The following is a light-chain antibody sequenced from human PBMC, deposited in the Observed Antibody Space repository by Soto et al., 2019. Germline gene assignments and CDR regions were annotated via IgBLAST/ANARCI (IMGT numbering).Light chain of an antibody. Sequence: DIQMTQSPSSLSASVGDRVTISCRASERISDYLAWYQQKPGKAPKLLINTASSLRSGVPSRFSGSGSGTDFTLTIDSLQPEDLATYFCQQTNTAPWTFGQGTKVQIK. CDR2: TAS. CDR1: ERISDY. CDR3: QQTNTAPWT. V-gene: IGKV1-39*01. J-gene: IGKJ1*01.